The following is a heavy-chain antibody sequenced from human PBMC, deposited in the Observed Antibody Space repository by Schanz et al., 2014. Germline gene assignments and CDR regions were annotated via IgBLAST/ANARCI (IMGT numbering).Heavy chain of an antibody. J-gene: IGHJ3*02. CDR1: GYTFTTYA. Sequence: QVQLVQSGAEAKKPGASVNISCKASGYTFTTYALNWVRQAPGQGLEWMGWINVYNGDTKFAKTFQDRVTLTTDTSTSTAYMELRSLRSDDTAVYYCARNIIATARAYDIWGQGTMVTVSS. V-gene: IGHV1-18*01. D-gene: IGHD6-13*01. CDR3: ARNIIATARAYDI. CDR2: INVYNGDT.